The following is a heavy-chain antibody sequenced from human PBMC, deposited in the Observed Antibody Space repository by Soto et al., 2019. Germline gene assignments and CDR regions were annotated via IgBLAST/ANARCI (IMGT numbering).Heavy chain of an antibody. V-gene: IGHV1-69*01. J-gene: IGHJ1*01. CDR3: ARAGPPYCGGDCYSPAEYFQH. D-gene: IGHD2-21*02. CDR2: IIPIFGTA. Sequence: QVQLVQSGAEVKKPGSSVKVSCKASGGTFSSYAISWVRQAPGQGLEWMGGIIPIFGTANYAQKFQGRVTITADESTSTAYMELSSLRSEDTAVYYCARAGPPYCGGDCYSPAEYFQHWGQGTLVTVSS. CDR1: GGTFSSYA.